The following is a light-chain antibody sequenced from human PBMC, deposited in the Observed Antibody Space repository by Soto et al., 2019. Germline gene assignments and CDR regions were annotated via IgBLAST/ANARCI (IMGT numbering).Light chain of an antibody. CDR3: MQALQTPRT. J-gene: IGKJ1*01. CDR2: LGS. Sequence: DIVMTQSPLSLPVTPGEPASISCRSSQSLLHSNGYNYLDWYLQKPGQSPQLLTYLGSNRSSGVPDRFSGSGSGTDFTLKISRVEAEDVGVYYCMQALQTPRTFGQGTKLDIK. V-gene: IGKV2-28*01. CDR1: QSLLHSNGYNY.